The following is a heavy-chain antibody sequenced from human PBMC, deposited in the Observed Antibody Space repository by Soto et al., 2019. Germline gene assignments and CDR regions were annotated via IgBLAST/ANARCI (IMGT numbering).Heavy chain of an antibody. CDR1: GFTFSDYY. J-gene: IGHJ6*02. CDR3: ARHSGSYYDYYYYGMDV. CDR2: ISSSGSTI. V-gene: IGHV3-11*01. Sequence: GSLRLSCAASGFTFSDYYMSWIRQAPGKGLEWVSYISSSGSTIYYADSVKGRFTISRDNAKNSLYLQMNSLRAEDTAVYYCARHSGSYYDYYYYGMDVWGQGTTVTVSS. D-gene: IGHD1-26*01.